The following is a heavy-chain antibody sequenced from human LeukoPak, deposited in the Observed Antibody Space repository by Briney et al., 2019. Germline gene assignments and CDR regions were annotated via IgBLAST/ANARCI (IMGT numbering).Heavy chain of an antibody. D-gene: IGHD3-9*01. J-gene: IGHJ4*02. CDR2: ISYEGSET. V-gene: IGHV3-30*18. CDR1: RFTFSDYA. CDR3: AKDDWGFY. Sequence: PGGSLRLSCAASRFTFSDYAMHWVRQAPGKGLEWVAFISYEGSETYYADSVKGRFSISRDNSQNMLYLQMHSLRAEDTAMYYCAKDDWGFYWGQGTLVTVSS.